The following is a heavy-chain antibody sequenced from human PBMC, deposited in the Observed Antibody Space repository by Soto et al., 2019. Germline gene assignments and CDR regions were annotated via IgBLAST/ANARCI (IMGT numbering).Heavy chain of an antibody. CDR3: AGPMEHRSLWDRDYYYGMDV. CDR1: GYSFTSYW. D-gene: IGHD1-1*01. Sequence: GESLKISCKGSGYSFTSYWTSWVRQMPGKGLEWMGRIDPSDTYTNYSPSFQGHVTISADKSISTAYLQWSSLKASDTAMYYCAGPMEHRSLWDRDYYYGMDVWGQGTTVTVSS. V-gene: IGHV5-10-1*01. J-gene: IGHJ6*02. CDR2: IDPSDTYT.